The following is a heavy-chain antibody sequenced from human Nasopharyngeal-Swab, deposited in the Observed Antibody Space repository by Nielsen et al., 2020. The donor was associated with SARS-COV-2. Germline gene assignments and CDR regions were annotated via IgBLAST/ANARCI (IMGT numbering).Heavy chain of an antibody. V-gene: IGHV3-21*04. CDR2: ISSSSSYM. CDR3: ARSTSSSWYRPLDY. Sequence: GESLKISCAASGFTFSSYSMNWVRQAPGKGLEWVSSISSSSSYMYYADSVKGRFTISRDNAKNSLYLQMDNLRAEDTAVYYCARSTSSSWYRPLDYWGQGTLV. CDR1: GFTFSSYS. D-gene: IGHD6-13*01. J-gene: IGHJ4*02.